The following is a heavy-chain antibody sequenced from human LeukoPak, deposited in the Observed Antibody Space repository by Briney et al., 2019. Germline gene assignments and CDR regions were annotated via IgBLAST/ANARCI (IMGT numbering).Heavy chain of an antibody. J-gene: IGHJ4*02. CDR2: VTGSGGRT. CDR3: AKEDPAIILGIDY. Sequence: PGGSLRLSCAASGFTFSSYAMSWVRQAPGKGLEWVSAVTGSGGRTYYADSVRGRFTISRDNSKNTLFLQLDSLRVEDTAVYYCAKEDPAIILGIDYWGQGALVIVSS. V-gene: IGHV3-23*01. D-gene: IGHD5-18*01. CDR1: GFTFSSYA.